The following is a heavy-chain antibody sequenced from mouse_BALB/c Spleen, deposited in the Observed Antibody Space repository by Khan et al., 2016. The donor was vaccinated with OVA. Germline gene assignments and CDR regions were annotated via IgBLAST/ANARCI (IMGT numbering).Heavy chain of an antibody. V-gene: IGHV14-3*02. CDR2: IAPANGNT. D-gene: IGHD1-1*02. CDR1: GFYIKDTY. J-gene: IGHJ1*01. CDR3: ARPSYGPRDFEV. Sequence: EVQLQESGAELVKPGASVKLSCTASGFYIKDTYLHWVKQRPERGLEWLGRIAPANGNTQYDPKFQGKATITSDTSSNTSYLQLNSLTSKNTAVYYLARPSYGPRDFEVWGAGTTVTVSS.